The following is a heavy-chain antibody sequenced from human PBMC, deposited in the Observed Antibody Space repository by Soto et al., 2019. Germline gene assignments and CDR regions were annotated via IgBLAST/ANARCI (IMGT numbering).Heavy chain of an antibody. J-gene: IGHJ6*02. D-gene: IGHD1-1*01. CDR1: GYIFTSCW. Sequence: GESVKISRKGSGYIFTSCWISWGRQMPGKGLEWMGRIDPSDSYTNYRPSFKGHVTISADKSISTAYLQWSSLKASDTAMYYCARVEPDLYGMDVWGQGTTVTVS. CDR2: IDPSDSYT. CDR3: ARVEPDLYGMDV. V-gene: IGHV5-10-1*01.